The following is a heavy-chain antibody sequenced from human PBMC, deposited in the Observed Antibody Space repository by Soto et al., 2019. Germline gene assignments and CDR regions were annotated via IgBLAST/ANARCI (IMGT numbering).Heavy chain of an antibody. J-gene: IGHJ4*02. Sequence: QVQLQESGPGLVKPSQTLSLTCTVSGGSISSGGYYWSWIRQHPGKGLEWIGYIYYSGSTYYNPSLKSRVTISVYTSKNQFSLKLSSVTAADTAVYYCARARFGVLTIDYWGQGTLVTVSS. CDR3: ARARFGVLTIDY. D-gene: IGHD3-3*01. CDR1: GGSISSGGYY. V-gene: IGHV4-31*03. CDR2: IYYSGST.